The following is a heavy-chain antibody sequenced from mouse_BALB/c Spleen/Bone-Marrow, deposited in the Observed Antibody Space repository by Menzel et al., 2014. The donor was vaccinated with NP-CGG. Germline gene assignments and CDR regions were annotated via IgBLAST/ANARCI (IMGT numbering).Heavy chain of an antibody. CDR1: GFTFSSFA. J-gene: IGHJ2*01. CDR3: GRGDY. Sequence: EVQRVESGGGLVQPGGSRKLPCAASGFTFSSFAMHWIRQAPEKGLEWVAFISSGSNIIHYADTVKGRFTISRDNPKNTLFLQMTSLRSEDTAMYYCGRGDYWGQGTTLTVSS. V-gene: IGHV5-17*02. CDR2: ISSGSNII.